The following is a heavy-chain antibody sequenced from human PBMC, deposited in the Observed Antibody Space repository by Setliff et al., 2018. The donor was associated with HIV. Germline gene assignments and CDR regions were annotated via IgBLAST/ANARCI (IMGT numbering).Heavy chain of an antibody. CDR1: GGSLSSSYY. CDR3: ARHTAPYSSGFYSVAAWFDP. D-gene: IGHD6-19*01. CDR2: IYYSGTA. J-gene: IGHJ5*02. Sequence: SETLSLTCSVSGGSLSSSYYWAWIRQSPGKGLEWIGTIYYSGTAYYSPSLNGRVTISVDTSNNQFSLSLTSVTAADTAVYHCARHTAPYSSGFYSVAAWFDPWG. V-gene: IGHV4-39*01.